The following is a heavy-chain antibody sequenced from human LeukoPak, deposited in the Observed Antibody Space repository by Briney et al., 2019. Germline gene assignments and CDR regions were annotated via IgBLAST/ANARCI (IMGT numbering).Heavy chain of an antibody. J-gene: IGHJ4*02. CDR1: GFAFGTYA. V-gene: IGHV3-21*01. CDR3: ARDGGSWYPALGY. Sequence: GGSLRLSCAGSGFAFGTYAMSWVRQAPGKGLEWVSSISSSSSYIYYADSVKGRFTISRDNAKNSLYLQMNSLRAEDTAVYYCARDGGSWYPALGYWGQGTLVTVSS. CDR2: ISSSSSYI. D-gene: IGHD6-13*01.